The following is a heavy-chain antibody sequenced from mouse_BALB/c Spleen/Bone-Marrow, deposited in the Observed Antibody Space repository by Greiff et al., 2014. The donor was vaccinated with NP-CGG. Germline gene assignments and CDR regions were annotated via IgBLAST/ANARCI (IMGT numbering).Heavy chain of an antibody. CDR1: GFTFSDYY. V-gene: IGHV5-4*02. CDR2: ISDGSTYT. CDR3: ARDRGVQGYAMDC. D-gene: IGHD2-14*01. Sequence: EVMLVESGGGLVKPGGSLKLSCAASGFTFSDYYMYWVRQTPEKRLEWVATISDGSTYTYYPDSVKGRFTISRDNAKNNLYLQMSSLKSEDTALYYCARDRGVQGYAMDCWGQGTSVTVSS. J-gene: IGHJ4*01.